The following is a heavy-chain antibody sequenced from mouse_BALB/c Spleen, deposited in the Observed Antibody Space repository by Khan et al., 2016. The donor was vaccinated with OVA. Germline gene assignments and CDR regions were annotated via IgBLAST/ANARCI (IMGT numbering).Heavy chain of an antibody. Sequence: VQLKESGPGLLTPSQSLSLTCTVTGFSITSDYAWNWLRHFPGNQLEWMAYISYSNSTSNTPSLCSRISINRDTSKHQFFLLLNSLTTEDTATYYCASGRLLLRYPDYFDYWGQGTTVTVSS. CDR3: ASGRLLLRYPDYFDY. CDR1: GFSITSDYA. J-gene: IGHJ2*01. V-gene: IGHV3-2*02. D-gene: IGHD1-1*01. CDR2: ISYSNST.